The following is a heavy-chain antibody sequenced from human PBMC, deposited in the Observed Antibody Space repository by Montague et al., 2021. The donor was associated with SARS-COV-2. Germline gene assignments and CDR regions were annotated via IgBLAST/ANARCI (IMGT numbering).Heavy chain of an antibody. CDR2: IHYSGST. CDR3: ARDVLYSSTCDEVWFDT. D-gene: IGHD6-13*01. Sequence: SETLSLTCTVSGGSISRSEDNWAWIRQPPGKGLEWIATIHYSGSTYYNPSLKSRVSMSVDTSKNQFSLKLKSVTAADTAIYYCARDVLYSSTCDEVWFDTWGQGALVSVSS. V-gene: IGHV4-39*07. J-gene: IGHJ5*02. CDR1: GGSISRSEDN.